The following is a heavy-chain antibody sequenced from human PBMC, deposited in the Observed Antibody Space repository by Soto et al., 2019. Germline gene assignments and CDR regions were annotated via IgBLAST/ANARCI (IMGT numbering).Heavy chain of an antibody. J-gene: IGHJ4*02. CDR1: GFSLSNPRMG. V-gene: IGHV2-26*01. D-gene: IGHD3-22*01. CDR3: ARIQRISMIVVSKPYFDY. Sequence: QVTLKESGPVLVKPTETLTLTCTVSGFSLSNPRMGVSWIRQPPGKALEWLAHIFSNDEKSYSTSLKSRLPISRDTSKSQVVLTMTNMDPVDTATYYCARIQRISMIVVSKPYFDYWGQGALVTVSS. CDR2: IFSNDEK.